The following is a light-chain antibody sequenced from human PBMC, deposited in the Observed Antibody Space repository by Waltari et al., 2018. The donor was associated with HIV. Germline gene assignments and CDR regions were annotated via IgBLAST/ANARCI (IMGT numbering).Light chain of an antibody. Sequence: QSALTQPASVSGSPGQSITISCTGTSSDVGSYNLVSWYQQHPGKAPKLMIYEGSKRPSGGSNRFSGSKSGNTASLTISGLQAEDEADYYSCSYAGSSTSYVFGTGTKVTVL. CDR2: EGS. CDR3: CSYAGSSTSYV. J-gene: IGLJ1*01. CDR1: SSDVGSYNL. V-gene: IGLV2-23*01.